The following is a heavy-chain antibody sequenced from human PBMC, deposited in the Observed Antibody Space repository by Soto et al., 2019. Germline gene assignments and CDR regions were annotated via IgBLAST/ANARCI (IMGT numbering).Heavy chain of an antibody. D-gene: IGHD2-2*01. CDR3: ARDTPGFYCSSTSCPRFDY. J-gene: IGHJ4*02. CDR1: GFTFSSYS. V-gene: IGHV3-48*02. Sequence: EVQLVESGGGLVQPGGSLRLSCAASGFTFSSYSMNWVRQAPGKGLEWVSYISSSSSTIYYADSVKGRFTISRDNAKNSLYLQMNSLRDVDTAVYYCARDTPGFYCSSTSCPRFDYWGQGTLVTVSS. CDR2: ISSSSSTI.